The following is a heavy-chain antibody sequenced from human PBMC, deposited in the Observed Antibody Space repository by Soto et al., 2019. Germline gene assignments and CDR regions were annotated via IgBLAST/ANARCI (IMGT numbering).Heavy chain of an antibody. Sequence: ASVKVSCKASGYTFTSCGISCVRQAPGQGLEWMGWISAYNGNTNYAQKLQGRVTMTTDTSTSTAYMELRSLRSDDTAVYYCARVLYYDFWSGPYYYYYGMDVWGQGTTVTVSS. J-gene: IGHJ6*02. CDR2: ISAYNGNT. V-gene: IGHV1-18*04. CDR1: GYTFTSCG. D-gene: IGHD3-3*01. CDR3: ARVLYYDFWSGPYYYYYGMDV.